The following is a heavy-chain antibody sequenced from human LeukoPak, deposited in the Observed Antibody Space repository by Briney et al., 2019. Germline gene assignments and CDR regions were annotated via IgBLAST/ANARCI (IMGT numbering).Heavy chain of an antibody. V-gene: IGHV1-2*02. CDR1: GYTFTGYY. Sequence: ASVKLSCKASGYTFTGYYMHWVRQAPGQGLEWMGWINPNSGGTNYAQKFQGRVTMTRDTSISTAYMELSRLRSDDTAVYYCARGARYDSSGYYFPDWFDPWGQGTLVTVSS. D-gene: IGHD3-22*01. J-gene: IGHJ5*02. CDR2: INPNSGGT. CDR3: ARGARYDSSGYYFPDWFDP.